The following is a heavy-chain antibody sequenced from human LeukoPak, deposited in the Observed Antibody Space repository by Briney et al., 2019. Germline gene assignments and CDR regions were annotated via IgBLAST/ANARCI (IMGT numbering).Heavy chain of an antibody. Sequence: SETLSLTCTVSGGSISSYYWGWLRQPPGKGLEWVGYIYYSGSTNYNPSLKSRVTISVDTSKNQYSLKLSSVTAADTAVYYCAREGSETGYFHDASEGTLVTVSS. CDR2: IYYSGST. V-gene: IGHV4-59*01. CDR3: AREGSETGYFHD. CDR1: GGSISSYY. J-gene: IGHJ1*01. D-gene: IGHD3-10*01.